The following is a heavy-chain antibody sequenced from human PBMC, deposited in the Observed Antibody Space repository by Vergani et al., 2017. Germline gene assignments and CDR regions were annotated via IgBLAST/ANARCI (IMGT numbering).Heavy chain of an antibody. D-gene: IGHD6-13*01. CDR3: ASWGSSWYPFVS. Sequence: QVQLPQWGAGLLKPSETLSLTCAVYGGSFSGYYWSWIRQPPGKGLEWIGEINHSGSTNYNPSLKSRVTISVDTSKNQFSLKLSSVTAADTAVYYCASWGSSWYPFVSWGQGTLVTVSS. J-gene: IGHJ5*02. CDR2: INHSGST. CDR1: GGSFSGYY. V-gene: IGHV4-34*01.